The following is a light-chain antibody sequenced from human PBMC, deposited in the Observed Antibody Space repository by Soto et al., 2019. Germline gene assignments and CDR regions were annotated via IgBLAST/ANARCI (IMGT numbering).Light chain of an antibody. V-gene: IGKV1-17*01. J-gene: IGKJ2*01. CDR2: AAS. CDR3: LQYNNYPYT. CDR1: QGITTD. Sequence: DIQMTQSPSSLSASVGDRVTITCRASQGITTDLNWYQQKAGKAPKRLIYAASRLQSGVPSRFSGSGSGTEFTLTISSLQPEDFATYYCLQYNNYPYTFGQGTKLEIQ.